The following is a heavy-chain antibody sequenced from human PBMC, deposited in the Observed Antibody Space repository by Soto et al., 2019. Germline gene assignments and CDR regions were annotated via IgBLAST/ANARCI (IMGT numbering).Heavy chain of an antibody. Sequence: SETLSLTCTVSGGSISSYYWSWIRQPPGKGLEWIGYIYYSGSTNCNPSLKSRVTISVDTSKNQFSLKLSSVTAADTAVYYCARNIVVVVAGDALDIWGQWTMVTVSS. D-gene: IGHD2-15*01. CDR1: GGSISSYY. V-gene: IGHV4-59*01. CDR2: IYYSGST. CDR3: ARNIVVVVAGDALDI. J-gene: IGHJ3*02.